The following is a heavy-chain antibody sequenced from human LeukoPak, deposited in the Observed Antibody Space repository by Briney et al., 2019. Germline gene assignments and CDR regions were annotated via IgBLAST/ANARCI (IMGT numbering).Heavy chain of an antibody. Sequence: GGSLSLSCAVSGFSLSNYWMSWVRQTPGKGLEWVANIKQDGSEKHYVDFVKGRFAISRDNATDSLYLQMNSLRIEDTAVYYCATSGYNFDYWGQGTLVTVSS. V-gene: IGHV3-7*05. CDR1: GFSLSNYW. CDR3: ATSGYNFDY. J-gene: IGHJ4*02. CDR2: IKQDGSEK. D-gene: IGHD5-18*01.